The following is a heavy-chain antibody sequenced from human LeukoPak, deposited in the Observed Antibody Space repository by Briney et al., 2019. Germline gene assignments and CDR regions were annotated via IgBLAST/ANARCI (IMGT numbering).Heavy chain of an antibody. Sequence: GGSLRLSCAASGFSFSSYNMNWVRQTPGKGLEWVSYISSSGSTIYYADSVKGRFTISRDNAKNSLYLQMNSLRAEDTAVYYCAELGITMIGGVWGKGTTVTISS. D-gene: IGHD3-10*02. V-gene: IGHV3-48*03. CDR3: AELGITMIGGV. J-gene: IGHJ6*04. CDR1: GFSFSSYN. CDR2: ISSSGSTI.